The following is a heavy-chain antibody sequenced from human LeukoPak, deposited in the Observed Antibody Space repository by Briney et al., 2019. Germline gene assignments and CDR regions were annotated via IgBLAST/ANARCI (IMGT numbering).Heavy chain of an antibody. CDR3: ARLYSYDSLDY. CDR1: GFTFRSYE. CDR2: ISSSFTT. V-gene: IGHV3-48*03. D-gene: IGHD3-16*02. J-gene: IGHJ4*02. Sequence: PGGSLRLSCVASGFTFRSYEMNWVRQAPGKGLEWVSYISSSFTTNYVDSVKGRFTISRDNAKNSLYLQMNSLRAEDTAVYYCARLYSYDSLDYWGQGTLVTVSS.